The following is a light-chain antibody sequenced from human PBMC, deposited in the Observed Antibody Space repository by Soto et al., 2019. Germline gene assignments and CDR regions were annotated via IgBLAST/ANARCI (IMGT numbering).Light chain of an antibody. J-gene: IGLJ2*01. CDR1: ASSIGTNT. CDR3: AAWDGSLNNVL. V-gene: IGLV1-44*01. CDR2: GDN. Sequence: QSVLTQPPSASGTPGQRVTISCSGSASSIGTNTVNWYRQLPGTAPKLLIYGDNQRPSGVPDRFSGSKSGTSASLAISGLKSEDEAEYYCAAWDGSLNNVLFGGGTKLTVL.